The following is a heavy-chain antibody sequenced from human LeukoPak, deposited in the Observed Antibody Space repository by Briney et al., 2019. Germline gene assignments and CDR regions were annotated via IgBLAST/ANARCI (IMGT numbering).Heavy chain of an antibody. Sequence: GESLRISCKGSGYSFTSYWISWVRQMPGKGLEWMGRIDPSDSYTNYSPSFQGHVTISADKSISTAYLQWSSLKASDTAIYYCARRGSSSWSSEYWGQGTLVTVSS. CDR3: ARRGSSSWSSEY. CDR1: GYSFTSYW. D-gene: IGHD6-13*01. J-gene: IGHJ4*02. CDR2: IDPSDSYT. V-gene: IGHV5-10-1*01.